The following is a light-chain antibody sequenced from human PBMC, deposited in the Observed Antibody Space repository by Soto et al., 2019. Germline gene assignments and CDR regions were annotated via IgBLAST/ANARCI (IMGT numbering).Light chain of an antibody. CDR3: SSYTSSSTSYV. CDR1: SSDVGGYNY. CDR2: DVS. Sequence: QSALTQPASVSGSPGQSITISCTGTSSDVGGYNYVSWYQQHPGKAPKLMIYDVSNRPSGVSNRFSGSKSGNTASLTISGLQAEDEADYYCSSYTSSSTSYVFGTGNKVTGL. V-gene: IGLV2-14*01. J-gene: IGLJ1*01.